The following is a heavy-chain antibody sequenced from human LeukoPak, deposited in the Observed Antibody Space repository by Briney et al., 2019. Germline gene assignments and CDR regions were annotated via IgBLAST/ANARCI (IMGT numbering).Heavy chain of an antibody. CDR3: ASSITGTQLYYMDV. CDR2: ISAYNGNT. J-gene: IGHJ6*03. D-gene: IGHD1-20*01. CDR1: GYTFTSYG. Sequence: GASVKVSCKASGYTFTSYGISWVRQAPGQGLEWMGWISAYNGNTNYAQKLQGRVTMTTDTSTSTAYMELRSLRSDDTAVYYCASSITGTQLYYMDVWGKGTTVTVSS. V-gene: IGHV1-18*01.